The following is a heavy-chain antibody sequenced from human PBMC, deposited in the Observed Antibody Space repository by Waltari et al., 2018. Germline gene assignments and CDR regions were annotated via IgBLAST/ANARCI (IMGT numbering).Heavy chain of an antibody. V-gene: IGHV3-53*01. CDR1: GFTVSRNY. CDR2: IYSGGST. Sequence: EVQLVESGGGLIQPGGSLRLSCAASGFTVSRNYMRWVRQAPGKGLEWVSVIYSGGSTYYADSVKGRFTISRDNSKNTLYLQMNSLRAEDTAVYYCAAQLWPYAFDIWGQGTMVTVSS. D-gene: IGHD2-21*01. J-gene: IGHJ3*02. CDR3: AAQLWPYAFDI.